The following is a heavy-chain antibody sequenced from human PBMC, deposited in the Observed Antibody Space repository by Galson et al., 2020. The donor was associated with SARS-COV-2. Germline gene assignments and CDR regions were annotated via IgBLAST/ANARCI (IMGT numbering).Heavy chain of an antibody. CDR3: TREGWQGGY. CDR2: KRGDGSET. CDR1: GFTFKDYW. V-gene: IGHV3-7*01. J-gene: IGHJ4*02. Sequence: TGGSLRLSCVVSGFTFKDYWMNSIRQAPGKGLEWVANKRGDGSETNYVDSVQGRFSISRDNAVDTLYLEMNSLRVEDMAVYYCTREGWQGGYWGQGTRVTVSS. D-gene: IGHD2-15*01.